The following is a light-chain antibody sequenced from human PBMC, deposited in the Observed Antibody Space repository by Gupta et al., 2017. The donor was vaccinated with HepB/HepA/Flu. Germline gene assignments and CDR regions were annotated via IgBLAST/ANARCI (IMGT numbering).Light chain of an antibody. CDR1: QSINSY. Sequence: DIQMTQSPLSMSASVGDRVTLICRASQSINSYLNWYQQKVGTAPRLLIYATSTLQSGVPSRFTGSGYGTDFTLSSNGLQPEDFATYYCQHTYTAPTSFGHGTKLDI. CDR2: ATS. J-gene: IGKJ2*03. V-gene: IGKV1-39*01. CDR3: QHTYTAPTS.